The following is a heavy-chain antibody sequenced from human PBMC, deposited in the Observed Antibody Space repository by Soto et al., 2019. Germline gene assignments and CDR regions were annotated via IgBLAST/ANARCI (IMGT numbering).Heavy chain of an antibody. Sequence: PSETLSLTCTVSGGSISSSSYYWGWIRQPPGKGLEWIGSIYYSGSTYYNPSLKSRVTISVDTSKNQFSLKLSSVTAADTAVYYCARLIVGATEYYFDYWGQGTLVTVSS. V-gene: IGHV4-39*01. CDR2: IYYSGST. CDR3: ARLIVGATEYYFDY. J-gene: IGHJ4*02. D-gene: IGHD1-26*01. CDR1: GGSISSSSYY.